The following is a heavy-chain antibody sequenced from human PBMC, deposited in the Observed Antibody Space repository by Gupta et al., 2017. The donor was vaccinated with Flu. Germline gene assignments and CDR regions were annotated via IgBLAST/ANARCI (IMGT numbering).Heavy chain of an antibody. CDR3: ARSNSGSYRHFDY. Sequence: FSSYAMSWVRQAPGKGLEWVSAISGSGGSTYYADSVKGRFTISRDNSKNTLYLQMNSLRAEDTAVYYCARSNSGSYRHFDYWGQGTLVTVSS. CDR1: FSSYA. J-gene: IGHJ4*02. CDR2: ISGSGGST. V-gene: IGHV3-23*01. D-gene: IGHD1-26*01.